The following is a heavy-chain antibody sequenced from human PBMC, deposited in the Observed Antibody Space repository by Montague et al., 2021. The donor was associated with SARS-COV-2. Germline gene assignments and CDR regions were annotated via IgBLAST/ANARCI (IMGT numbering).Heavy chain of an antibody. CDR1: GTSFSGYY. V-gene: IGHV4-34*01. J-gene: IGHJ6*03. D-gene: IGHD3-10*01. CDR2: INHGGST. Sequence: ETLSLTCAVHGTSFSGYYWNWIRQPPGEGLEWIGEINHGGSTKYSPSLKSRLTISADTSKNQFSLKLTSVAAADTAVYYCARLRDGVVPSPILGVGPYYSYYCMDVWGRGTTVTVSS. CDR3: ARLRDGVVPSPILGVGPYYSYYCMDV.